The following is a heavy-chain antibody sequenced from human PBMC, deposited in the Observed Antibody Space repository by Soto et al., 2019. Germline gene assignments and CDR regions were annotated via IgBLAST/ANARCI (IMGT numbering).Heavy chain of an antibody. J-gene: IGHJ5*02. V-gene: IGHV5-10-1*01. CDR1: GYRFTTYW. CDR2: IDPSDSYT. CDR3: AKAGQYKWNYEEGPWFDP. D-gene: IGHD1-7*01. Sequence: GESLKISCTGSGYRFTTYWISWVRQTPERGLEWMGRIDPSDSYTAYSPSSQDHVTISADKSITTAYLQWSSLKASDTGVYFCAKAGQYKWNYEEGPWFDPWGQGTLVTVSS.